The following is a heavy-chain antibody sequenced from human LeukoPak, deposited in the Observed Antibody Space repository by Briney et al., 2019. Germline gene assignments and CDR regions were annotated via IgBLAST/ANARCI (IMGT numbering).Heavy chain of an antibody. V-gene: IGHV4-34*01. CDR2: INHSGST. CDR1: GGSFSGYY. D-gene: IGHD6-25*01. CDR3: ARGRAARGYFGY. Sequence: SETLSLTCAVYGGSFSGYYWSWIRQPPGKGLEWIGEINHSGSTNYNPSLKSRVTISVDTSKNQFSLKLSSVTAADTAVYYCARGRAARGYFGYWGQGTLVTVSS. J-gene: IGHJ4*02.